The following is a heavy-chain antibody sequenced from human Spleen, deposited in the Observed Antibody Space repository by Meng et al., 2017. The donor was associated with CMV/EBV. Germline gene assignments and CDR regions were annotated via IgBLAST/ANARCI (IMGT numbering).Heavy chain of an antibody. Sequence: ASGFTFSSYAMSWVRQAPGKGLEWVSAISGSGGSTCYADSVKGRFTISRDNSKNTLYLQMNSLRAEDTAVYYCAKDREWELLGGFDYWGQGTLVTVSS. CDR1: GFTFSSYA. J-gene: IGHJ4*02. V-gene: IGHV3-23*01. CDR2: ISGSGGST. CDR3: AKDREWELLGGFDY. D-gene: IGHD1-26*01.